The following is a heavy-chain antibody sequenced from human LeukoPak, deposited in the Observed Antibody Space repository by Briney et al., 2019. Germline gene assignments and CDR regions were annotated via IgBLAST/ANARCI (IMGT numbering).Heavy chain of an antibody. J-gene: IGHJ6*02. CDR3: ARADDISPRYYYGMDV. Sequence: GASVKVSCKASGYTFTSYYMHWVRQAPGQGLEWMGWISAYYGNTNYAQKLQGRVTLTTDTSTSTAYMELRSLTSDDTAVYFCARADDISPRYYYGMDVWGPGTTVSVSS. CDR2: ISAYYGNT. V-gene: IGHV1-18*04. CDR1: GYTFTSYY. D-gene: IGHD3-9*01.